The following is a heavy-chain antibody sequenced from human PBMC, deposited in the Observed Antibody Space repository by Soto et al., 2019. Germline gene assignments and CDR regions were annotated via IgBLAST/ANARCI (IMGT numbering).Heavy chain of an antibody. Sequence: QVQLVQSGAEVKKPGASVKVTCKASGYTFTSYGISWLRQAPGQGLEWMGWISAYNGNKNYEQKRQGRVTMTTDSYTCTAYMVLRCLRADATVVYYCASAHGGYVMDAWGQGTTVTVSS. CDR3: ASAHGGYVMDA. CDR1: GYTFTSYG. CDR2: ISAYNGNK. D-gene: IGHD3-16*01. J-gene: IGHJ6*02. V-gene: IGHV1-18*01.